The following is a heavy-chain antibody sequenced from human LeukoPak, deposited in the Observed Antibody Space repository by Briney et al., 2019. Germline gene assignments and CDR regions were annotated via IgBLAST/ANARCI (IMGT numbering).Heavy chain of an antibody. V-gene: IGHV3-66*01. CDR1: GFTVSSTY. D-gene: IGHD5-18*01. CDR2: IYGGGST. CDR3: ATEGFVYGYHAIDI. J-gene: IGHJ3*02. Sequence: GGSLRLSCAASGFTVSSTYMSWVRQAPGKGLEWVSVIYGGGSTYYADSVKGRFTISRDNSKNTLYLQMNSLKTDDTAVYYCATEGFVYGYHAIDIWGQGTIVTVSS.